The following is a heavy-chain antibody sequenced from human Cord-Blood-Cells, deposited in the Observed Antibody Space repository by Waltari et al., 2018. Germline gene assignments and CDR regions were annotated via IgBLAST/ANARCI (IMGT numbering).Heavy chain of an antibody. Sequence: QVQLQESGPGLVKPSETLSLTCAVSGYSISSGYYWGWIRQPPGKGLEWIGSIYHSGSTYYNPSLKSRVTISVDTSKNQFSLKRSSVTAADTAVYYCARDTAARDAFDIWGQGTMATVSS. J-gene: IGHJ3*02. CDR2: IYHSGST. CDR3: ARDTAARDAFDI. V-gene: IGHV4-38-2*02. CDR1: GYSISSGYY. D-gene: IGHD6-6*01.